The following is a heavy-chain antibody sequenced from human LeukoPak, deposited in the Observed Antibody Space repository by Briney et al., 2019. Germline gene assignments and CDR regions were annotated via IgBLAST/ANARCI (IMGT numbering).Heavy chain of an antibody. J-gene: IGHJ5*02. CDR3: ARAPRYCSSTSCSNWFDP. CDR2: ISSSGSTI. Sequence: GGSLRPSCAASGFTFSDYYMSWIRQAPGKGLEWVSYISSSGSTIYYADSVKGRFTISRDNAKNSLYLQMNSLRAEDTAVYYCARAPRYCSSTSCSNWFDPWGQGTLVTVSS. D-gene: IGHD2-2*01. CDR1: GFTFSDYY. V-gene: IGHV3-11*01.